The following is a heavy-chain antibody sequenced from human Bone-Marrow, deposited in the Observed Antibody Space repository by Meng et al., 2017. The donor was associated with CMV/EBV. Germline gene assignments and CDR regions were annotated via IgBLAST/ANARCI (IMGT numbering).Heavy chain of an antibody. J-gene: IGHJ4*02. CDR3: ARGGLLGGYSFAKYFFEY. CDR2: IKQDGSET. Sequence: ETLSLTCAASGFTFSSYWMSWVRQAPGKGLEWVANIKQDGSETYYVDSVRGRFTISRDNAKNTLYLQVSCLRAEDTAVYYCARGGLLGGYSFAKYFFEYWGQGTLVTVSS. V-gene: IGHV3-7*01. D-gene: IGHD5-18*01. CDR1: GFTFSSYW.